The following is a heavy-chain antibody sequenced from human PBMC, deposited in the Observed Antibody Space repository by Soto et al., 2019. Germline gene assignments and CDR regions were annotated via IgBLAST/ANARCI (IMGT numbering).Heavy chain of an antibody. J-gene: IGHJ4*01. V-gene: IGHV3-15*07. Sequence: EVQLVESGGGLVEPGGSLRLSCAASGFTVTTAWINWVRQAPGKGLEWVGRIKSKIDGGTTDFAAPVKGRFAISRDDSRNMVYFQMNSLEIEDTAVYYCTTDSHFTMKLVRFDYWGLGTLVTVSS. D-gene: IGHD3-22*01. CDR3: TTDSHFTMKLVRFDY. CDR1: GFTVTTAW. CDR2: IKSKIDGGTT.